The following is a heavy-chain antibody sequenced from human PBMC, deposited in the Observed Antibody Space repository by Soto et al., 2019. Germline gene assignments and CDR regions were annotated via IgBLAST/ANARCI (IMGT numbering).Heavy chain of an antibody. V-gene: IGHV1-18*01. CDR1: GYTFTSYG. CDR2: ISAYNGNT. J-gene: IGHJ3*02. D-gene: IGHD2-15*01. CDR3: ARYCSGGSCYYTDAFDI. Sequence: QVQLVQSGAEVKKPGASVKVSCKASGYTFTSYGISWVRQAPGQGLEWMGWISAYNGNTNYAQKLQGRVTMTTDTSTITAYMELRSLRSDDTAVYYCARYCSGGSCYYTDAFDIWGQGTMVTVSS.